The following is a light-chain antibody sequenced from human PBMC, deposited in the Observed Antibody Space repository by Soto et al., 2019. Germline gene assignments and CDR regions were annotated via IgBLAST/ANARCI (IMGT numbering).Light chain of an antibody. CDR1: DSDIGSYNY. CDR2: EVT. CDR3: SSYTSGSML. J-gene: IGLJ3*02. Sequence: QSALAQPASVSGSPGQSITISCTGTDSDIGSYNYVSWYQQPPGKAPKLIIYEVTNLPSGVSDRFSGSKSANTASLTISGLQADDEADYYCSSYTSGSMLFGGGTKVTVL. V-gene: IGLV2-14*03.